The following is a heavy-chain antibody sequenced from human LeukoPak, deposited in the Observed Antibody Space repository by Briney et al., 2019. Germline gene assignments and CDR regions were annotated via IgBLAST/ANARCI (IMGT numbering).Heavy chain of an antibody. J-gene: IGHJ5*02. Sequence: KPSETLSLTCTVSGGSISSYYWSWIRQPPGKGLEWIGYIYYSGSTNYNPSLKSRVTISVDTSKNQFSPKLSSVTAADTAVYYCARDIENWFGPWGQGTLVTVSS. CDR1: GGSISSYY. CDR2: IYYSGST. V-gene: IGHV4-59*01. D-gene: IGHD1-26*01. CDR3: ARDIENWFGP.